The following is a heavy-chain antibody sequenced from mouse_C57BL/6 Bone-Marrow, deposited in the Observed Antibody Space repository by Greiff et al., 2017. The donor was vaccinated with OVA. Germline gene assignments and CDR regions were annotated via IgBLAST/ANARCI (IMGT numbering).Heavy chain of an antibody. V-gene: IGHV1-81*01. Sequence: VQLQQSGAELARPGASVKLSCKASGYTFTSYGISWVKQRTGQGLEWIGEIYPRSGNTYYNEKFKGKATLTADKSSSTAYMELRSLTSEDSAVYFCARNPYNYGSSYVGWYFDVWGTGTTVTVSS. CDR3: ARNPYNYGSSYVGWYFDV. CDR1: GYTFTSYG. D-gene: IGHD1-1*01. CDR2: IYPRSGNT. J-gene: IGHJ1*03.